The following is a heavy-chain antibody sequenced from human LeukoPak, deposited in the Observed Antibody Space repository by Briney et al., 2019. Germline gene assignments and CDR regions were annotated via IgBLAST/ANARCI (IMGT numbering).Heavy chain of an antibody. CDR3: ARDRFPTAAGSYYYYYGMDV. CDR1: GFTFSSYT. J-gene: IGHJ6*02. CDR2: ISSSGSYI. V-gene: IGHV3-21*01. D-gene: IGHD6-13*01. Sequence: PGGSLRLSCAASGFTFSSYTMNWVRQAPGKGPEWVSSISSSGSYIYNADSVKGRFTISRDNAKNSLYLQMNSLRAEDTAVYYCARDRFPTAAGSYYYYYGMDVWGQGTTVTVSS.